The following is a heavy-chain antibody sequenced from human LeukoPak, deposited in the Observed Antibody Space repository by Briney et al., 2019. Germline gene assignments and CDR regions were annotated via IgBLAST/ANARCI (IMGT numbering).Heavy chain of an antibody. CDR1: GYTFTGYY. J-gene: IGHJ4*02. V-gene: IGHV1-2*02. Sequence: ASVKVSCKASGYTFTGYYMHWVRQAPGQGLEWMGWINPNSGGTNYAQNFQGRVTMTRDTSISTAYVELSRLTSDDTAVYYCARDLSSTSNWEFDYWGQGTLVTVSS. D-gene: IGHD1-26*01. CDR2: INPNSGGT. CDR3: ARDLSSTSNWEFDY.